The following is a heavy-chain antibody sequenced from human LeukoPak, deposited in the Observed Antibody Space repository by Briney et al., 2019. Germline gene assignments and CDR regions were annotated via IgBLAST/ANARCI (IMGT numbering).Heavy chain of an antibody. Sequence: SETLSLTCAVYGGSFSGYYWSWIRQPPGKGLEWIGEINHSGSTNYNPSLKSRVTISVDTSKNQFSLKLSSVTAADTAVYYCARVQTRPYYDYVWGSYRLAGGYFDYWGQGTLVTVSS. CDR1: GGSFSGYY. V-gene: IGHV4-34*01. J-gene: IGHJ4*02. D-gene: IGHD3-16*02. CDR2: INHSGST. CDR3: ARVQTRPYYDYVWGSYRLAGGYFDY.